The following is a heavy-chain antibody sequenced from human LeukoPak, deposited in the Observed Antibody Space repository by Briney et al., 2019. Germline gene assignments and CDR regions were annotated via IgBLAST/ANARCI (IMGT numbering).Heavy chain of an antibody. V-gene: IGHV4-61*01. J-gene: IGHJ6*02. CDR1: GGSISSSSYY. D-gene: IGHD6-13*01. CDR3: ARESGSSWSHYYYGMDV. CDR2: IYYSGST. Sequence: SETLSLTCTVSGGSISSSSYYWSWIRQPPGKGLEWIGYIYYSGSTHYNPSLKSRVTMSVDTSKNQFSLTLSSVTAADTAVYYCARESGSSWSHYYYGMDVWGQGTTVTVSS.